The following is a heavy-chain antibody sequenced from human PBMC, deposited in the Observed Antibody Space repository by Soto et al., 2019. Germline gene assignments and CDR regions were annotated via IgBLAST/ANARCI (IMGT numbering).Heavy chain of an antibody. V-gene: IGHV1-69*13. CDR2: IIPIFGTA. Sequence: ASVKVSCKASRVAFSKFIVTWVRQAPGLGLEWVGGIIPIFGTANYAQKFQGRVTITADESTSTSYMEVNNLRSEDTAVYYCARDRSSGWFYSYYYYYYGMDVWGQGTTVTVSS. CDR1: RVAFSKFI. J-gene: IGHJ6*02. CDR3: ARDRSSGWFYSYYYYYYGMDV. D-gene: IGHD6-19*01.